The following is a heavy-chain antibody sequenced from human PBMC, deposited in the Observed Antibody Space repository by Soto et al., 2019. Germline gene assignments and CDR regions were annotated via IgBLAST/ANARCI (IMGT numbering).Heavy chain of an antibody. CDR3: ARDQLGYCISFSCHRDVLDV. V-gene: IGHV3-66*01. J-gene: IGHJ6*01. Sequence: PGGSLRLSYRGSGFTVRARAKIWFRHLPGKGLEWVSVIYSGGSTYYADSVKGRFTISRDNSKNTLYLQMNSLRAEDTAVYYCARDQLGYCISFSCHRDVLDVWSRGTTVHVSS. CDR1: GFTVRARA. CDR2: IYSGGST. D-gene: IGHD2-2*02.